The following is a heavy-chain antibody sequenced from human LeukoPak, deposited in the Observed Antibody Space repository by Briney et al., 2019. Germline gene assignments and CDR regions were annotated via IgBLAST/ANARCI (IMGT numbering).Heavy chain of an antibody. D-gene: IGHD3-22*01. CDR3: ASTGDSSGYYPPYYYYGMDV. J-gene: IGHJ6*02. CDR2: IYTSGST. CDR1: GDSISSGSYY. V-gene: IGHV4-61*02. Sequence: PSQTLSLTCTVSGDSISSGSYYWSWIRQPAGKGLEWIGRIYTSGSTHYNPSLKSRVTISVDTSKNQFSLKLSSVTAADTAVYYCASTGDSSGYYPPYYYYGMDVWGQGTTVTVSS.